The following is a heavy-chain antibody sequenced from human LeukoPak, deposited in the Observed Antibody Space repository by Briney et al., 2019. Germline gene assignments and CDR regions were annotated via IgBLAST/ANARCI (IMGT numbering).Heavy chain of an antibody. V-gene: IGHV1-2*02. J-gene: IGHJ4*02. D-gene: IGHD1-20*01. Sequence: ASVKVSCKTSGYIFTDYFIHWVRQAPGQGLEWMAWINPDNGGANYAQDFQGRVTVTRDTSTSTVYMELSRLKSDDTAVYYCARVLFNSKPFDSWGQGTLVTVSS. CDR3: ARVLFNSKPFDS. CDR1: GYIFTDYF. CDR2: INPDNGGA.